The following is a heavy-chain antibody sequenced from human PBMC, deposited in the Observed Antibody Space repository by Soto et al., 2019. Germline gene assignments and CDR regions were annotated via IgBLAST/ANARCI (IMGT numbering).Heavy chain of an antibody. CDR2: ISGSGGST. CDR1: GFTFSSYA. D-gene: IGHD3-3*01. Sequence: PGGSLRLSCAASGFTFSSYAMSWVRQAPGKGLEWVSAISGSGGSTYYADSVKGRFTISRDNSKNTLYLQMNSLRAEDTAVYYCAKTSRGYDFWSGYYTGMGYFDYWGQGTLVTVSS. V-gene: IGHV3-23*01. CDR3: AKTSRGYDFWSGYYTGMGYFDY. J-gene: IGHJ4*02.